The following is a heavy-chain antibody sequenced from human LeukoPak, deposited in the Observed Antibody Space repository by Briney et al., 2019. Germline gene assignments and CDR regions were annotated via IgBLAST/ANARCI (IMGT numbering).Heavy chain of an antibody. D-gene: IGHD3-3*01. CDR3: ARAGPDYDFWSGYSAKDAFDI. Sequence: ASVKVSCEASGYTFTSYGISWVRQAPGQGLEWMGWISAYNGNTNYAQKLQGRVTMTTDTSTSTAYMELRSLRSDDTAVYYCARAGPDYDFWSGYSAKDAFDIWGQGTMVTVSS. CDR2: ISAYNGNT. V-gene: IGHV1-18*01. J-gene: IGHJ3*02. CDR1: GYTFTSYG.